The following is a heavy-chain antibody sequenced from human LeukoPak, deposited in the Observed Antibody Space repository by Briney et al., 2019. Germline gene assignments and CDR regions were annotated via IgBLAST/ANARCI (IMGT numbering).Heavy chain of an antibody. CDR1: GFTFSSYA. V-gene: IGHV3-30-3*01. D-gene: IGHD3-3*01. Sequence: GGSLRLSCAASGFTFSSYAMHWVRQAPSKGLEWVAVISYDGSNKYYADSVKGRFTISRDNSKNTLYLQMSSLRAEDTAVYYCARGGNITIFGVVTSDDAFDIWGQGTMVTVSS. CDR3: ARGGNITIFGVVTSDDAFDI. J-gene: IGHJ3*02. CDR2: ISYDGSNK.